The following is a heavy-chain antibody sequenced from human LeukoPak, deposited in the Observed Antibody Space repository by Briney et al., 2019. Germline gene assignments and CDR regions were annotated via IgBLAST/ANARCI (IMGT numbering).Heavy chain of an antibody. V-gene: IGHV4-59*01. J-gene: IGHJ5*02. Sequence: SETLSLTCTVSGGSLSSYFWNWIRQPPGKGLEWIGYMHDSGTSNYNPSLKSRVSIALDTSKNQFSLKLNSATAADTAVYYCARSRGGFGDYGSWFDPWGQGTLVTVSS. CDR3: ARSRGGFGDYGSWFDP. CDR2: MHDSGTS. CDR1: GGSLSSYF. D-gene: IGHD4-17*01.